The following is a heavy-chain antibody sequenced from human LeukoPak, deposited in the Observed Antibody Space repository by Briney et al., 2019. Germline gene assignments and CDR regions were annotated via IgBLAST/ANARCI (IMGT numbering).Heavy chain of an antibody. V-gene: IGHV4-39*01. CDR2: IYYSGST. J-gene: IGHJ4*02. D-gene: IGHD6-19*01. CDR1: GGSISSSSYY. Sequence: SETLSLTCTVSGGSISSSSYYWGWIRQPPGKGLEWIGSIYYSGSTYYNPSLKSRVTISVDTSKNQFSLKLSSVTATDTAVYYCARLDFSSGWFKYYFDYWGQGTLVTVSS. CDR3: ARLDFSSGWFKYYFDY.